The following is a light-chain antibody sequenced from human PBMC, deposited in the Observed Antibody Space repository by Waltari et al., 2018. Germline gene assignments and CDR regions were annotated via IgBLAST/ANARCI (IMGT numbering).Light chain of an antibody. CDR2: SAS. CDR1: QTISTY. J-gene: IGKJ4*01. V-gene: IGKV1-39*01. Sequence: DIQMTQSPSPLSASVGDRVTITCRASQTISTYLNWYQQRPGKAPKLLIYSASTLQSGVPSRFSGSGSGTDFTLTISSLQPEDFATYYCQQSYDTPLTFGGGTRVEIK. CDR3: QQSYDTPLT.